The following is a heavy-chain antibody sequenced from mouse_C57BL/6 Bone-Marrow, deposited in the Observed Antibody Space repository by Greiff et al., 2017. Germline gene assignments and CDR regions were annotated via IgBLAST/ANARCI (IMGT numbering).Heavy chain of an antibody. CDR2: IDPSDSYT. CDR3: AREGYDYVDY. CDR1: GYTFTSYW. V-gene: IGHV1-69*01. Sequence: VQLQQSGAELVMPGASVKLSCKASGYTFTSYWMHWVKQRPGQGLEWIGEIDPSDSYTNYNQKFKGKSTLTVDKSSSTAYMQLSSLTSEDSAVYYCAREGYDYVDYWGQATTLPVFS. D-gene: IGHD2-3*01. J-gene: IGHJ2*01.